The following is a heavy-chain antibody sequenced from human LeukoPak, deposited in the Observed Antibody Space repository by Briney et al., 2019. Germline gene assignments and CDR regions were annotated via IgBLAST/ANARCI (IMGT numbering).Heavy chain of an antibody. CDR2: IYPGDSDT. V-gene: IGHV5-51*01. Sequence: GESLKISCKGSGYSFTSYWVGWVRQMPGKGLEWMGIIYPGDSDTRYSPSFQGQVTISADKSISTAYLQWGSLKASDTAMYYCARSSFSGSHHFDYWGQGTLVTVSS. J-gene: IGHJ4*02. CDR3: ARSSFSGSHHFDY. CDR1: GYSFTSYW. D-gene: IGHD1-26*01.